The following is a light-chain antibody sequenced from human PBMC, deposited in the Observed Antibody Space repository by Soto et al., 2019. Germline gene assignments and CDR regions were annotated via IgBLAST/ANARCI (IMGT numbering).Light chain of an antibody. J-gene: IGKJ1*01. CDR2: VAS. V-gene: IGKV1-5*01. CDR3: LQLNTYPWT. CDR1: QSISSW. Sequence: DIQMTQSPSTLSASVGDRVTITCRASQSISSWLAWYQQKPGKAPQLLIYVASRLESGVPSRFSGSGSGTEFTLTISSLQPEDAATYYCLQLNTYPWTFGQGTKVDIK.